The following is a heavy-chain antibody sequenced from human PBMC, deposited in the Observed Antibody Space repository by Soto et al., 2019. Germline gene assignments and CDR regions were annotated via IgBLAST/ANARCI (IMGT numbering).Heavy chain of an antibody. V-gene: IGHV4-39*01. CDR2: IDYTGST. D-gene: IGHD1-1*01. J-gene: IGHJ4*02. CDR3: AGLLPTGHYQRGTFDY. CDR1: GGSISSSSYY. Sequence: QLHLQESGPGLVKPSETLSLTCTVSGGSISSSSYYWGWVRQPPGKGLECIGNIDYTGSTYCNPSLKSRVTISVDTSNNQFSLKLSSVTAADAAVYYCAGLLPTGHYQRGTFDYWGQGILVTVSS.